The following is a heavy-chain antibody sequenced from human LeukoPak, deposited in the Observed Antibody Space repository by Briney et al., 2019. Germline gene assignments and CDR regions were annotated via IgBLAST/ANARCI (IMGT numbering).Heavy chain of an antibody. J-gene: IGHJ4*02. V-gene: IGHV3-33*01. D-gene: IGHD3-22*01. CDR1: GFTFSSYG. Sequence: GGSLRLSCAASGFTFSSYGMHWVRQAPGKGLEWVAVIWYDGSNKYYADSVKGRFTISRDNSKNTLYLQMNSLRAGDTAVYYCARPHFDYYDSSGYYYRYWGQGTLVTVSS. CDR2: IWYDGSNK. CDR3: ARPHFDYYDSSGYYYRY.